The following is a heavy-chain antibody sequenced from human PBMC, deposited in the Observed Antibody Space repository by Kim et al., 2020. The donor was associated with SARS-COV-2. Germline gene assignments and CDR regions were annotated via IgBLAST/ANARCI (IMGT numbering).Heavy chain of an antibody. CDR3: AKEDCSGGSCYTLDY. Sequence: DSVKGRFTISRDNAKNSLYLQMNSLRAEDTALYYCAKEDCSGGSCYTLDYWGQGTLVTVSS. J-gene: IGHJ4*02. D-gene: IGHD2-15*01. V-gene: IGHV3-9*01.